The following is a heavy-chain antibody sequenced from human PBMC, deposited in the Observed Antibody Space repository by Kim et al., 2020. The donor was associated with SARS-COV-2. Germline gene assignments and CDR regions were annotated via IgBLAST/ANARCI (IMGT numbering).Heavy chain of an antibody. CDR2: T. V-gene: IGHV1-46*01. CDR3: ARKGVAGSFDY. J-gene: IGHJ4*02. D-gene: IGHD6-19*01. Sequence: TSSAQQFQGRVTMTRDTSTSTVYMELSSLRSEDTAMYYCARKGVAGSFDYWGQGTLVTVSS.